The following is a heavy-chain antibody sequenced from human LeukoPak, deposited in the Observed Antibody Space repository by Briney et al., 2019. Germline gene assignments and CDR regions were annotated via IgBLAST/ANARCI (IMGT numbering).Heavy chain of an antibody. CDR3: ASRPADTTWYGVFDY. V-gene: IGHV4-59*01. D-gene: IGHD3-10*01. CDR2: VFNGGST. CDR1: GGSISSYY. J-gene: IGHJ4*02. Sequence: SETLSLTCTVSGGSISSYYWSWIRQSPGKGLEWIGYVFNGGSTNYNPSLNSRVTMSLDTSRAQFSLRLSSVTAADTAIYYCASRPADTTWYGVFDYWSQGTLVTVSS.